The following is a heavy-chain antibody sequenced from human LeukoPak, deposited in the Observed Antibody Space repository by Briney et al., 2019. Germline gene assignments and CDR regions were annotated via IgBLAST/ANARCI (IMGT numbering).Heavy chain of an antibody. CDR3: AKAGGYGDYRGRIYYGMDV. V-gene: IGHV3-23*01. D-gene: IGHD4-17*01. J-gene: IGHJ6*02. CDR2: ISGSGGST. Sequence: PGGSPRLSCAASGFTFSSYWMSWVRQAPGKGLELVSAISGSGGSTYYADSVKGRFTISRDNSKNTLYLQMNSPRADDTAVYYCAKAGGYGDYRGRIYYGMDVWGQGTTVTVSS. CDR1: GFTFSSYW.